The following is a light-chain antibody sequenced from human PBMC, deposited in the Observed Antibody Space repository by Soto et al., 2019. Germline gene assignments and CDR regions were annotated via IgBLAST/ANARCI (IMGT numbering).Light chain of an antibody. CDR2: GAS. V-gene: IGKV3-20*01. CDR1: QTISSSY. Sequence: EIVLTQSPGTLSLSPGERATLSCRPSQTISSSYLAWYQQKPGQAPTLLIHGASSRANGIPDRFSGSGSGTDFTLTITRLEPEDFAVYYCQQYDHSPPTFGQGTKVEF. J-gene: IGKJ2*01. CDR3: QQYDHSPPT.